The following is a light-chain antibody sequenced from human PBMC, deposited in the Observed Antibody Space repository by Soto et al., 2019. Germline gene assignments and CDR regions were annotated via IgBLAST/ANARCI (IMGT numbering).Light chain of an antibody. V-gene: IGLV1-44*01. CDR3: AAWDDSLNGRYV. J-gene: IGLJ1*01. CDR2: SNN. CDR1: SSHIGSNT. Sequence: VLTQPPSASGTPGQRVIISCSGSSSHIGSNTVNWYQQLPGTAPKLLIYSNNQRPSGVPDRFSGSKSGTSASLAISGLQSEDEADYYCAAWDDSLNGRYVFGTGTKVTVL.